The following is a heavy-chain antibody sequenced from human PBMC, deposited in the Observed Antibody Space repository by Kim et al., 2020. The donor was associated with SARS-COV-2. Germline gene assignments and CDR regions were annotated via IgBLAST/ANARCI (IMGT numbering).Heavy chain of an antibody. V-gene: IGHV4-39*01. CDR1: GGSISSSSYY. Sequence: SETLSLTCTVSGGSISSSSYYWGWIRQPPGKGLEWIGSIYYSGSTYYNPSLKSRVTISVDTSKNQFSLKLSSVTAADTAVYYCATYYGDYTTPFDYWGQGTLVTVSS. D-gene: IGHD4-17*01. J-gene: IGHJ4*02. CDR2: IYYSGST. CDR3: ATYYGDYTTPFDY.